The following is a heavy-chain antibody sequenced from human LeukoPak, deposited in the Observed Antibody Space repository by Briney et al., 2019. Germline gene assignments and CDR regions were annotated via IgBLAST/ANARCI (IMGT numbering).Heavy chain of an antibody. CDR1: GYTFTGYY. J-gene: IGHJ4*02. CDR3: ARADGYSSCWCDY. D-gene: IGHD6-19*01. V-gene: IGHV1-2*02. CDR2: INPNSGGT. Sequence: AASVKVSCKASGYTFTGYYMHWVRQAHGQGLEWMGWINPNSGGTNYAQKFQGRVTMTSDTSISTAYMELSRLRSDATAVYYCARADGYSSCWCDYWGQGTLVTVSS.